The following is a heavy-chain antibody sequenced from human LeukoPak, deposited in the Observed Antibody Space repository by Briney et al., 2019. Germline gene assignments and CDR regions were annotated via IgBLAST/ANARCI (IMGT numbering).Heavy chain of an antibody. CDR2: IYNSGST. D-gene: IGHD1-14*01. V-gene: IGHV4-59*08. Sequence: SETLSLTCTVSGGSISSYYWSWIRQPPGEGLEWIGYIYNSGSTNDNPSLKSRVTISVDTSKNQFSLKLSSVTAADTAVCYCARQSPPYKYYFDYWGQGTLVTVSS. CDR3: ARQSPPYKYYFDY. CDR1: GGSISSYY. J-gene: IGHJ4*02.